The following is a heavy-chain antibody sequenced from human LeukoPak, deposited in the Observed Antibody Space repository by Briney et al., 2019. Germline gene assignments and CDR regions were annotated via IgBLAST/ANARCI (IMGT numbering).Heavy chain of an antibody. V-gene: IGHV4-59*01. CDR3: ARGLGMGHASSGSDWFDS. CDR1: GCSISSNY. J-gene: IGHJ5*01. CDR2: IYSSGST. D-gene: IGHD3-22*01. Sequence: SETLSLTCTVSGCSISSNYWSWIRQPPGKGLEWMGYIYSSGSTDYNPSPKSRVTISVDTSKNQFSLNLSSVTAADTAVYYCARGLGMGHASSGSDWFDSWGPGTLVTVSS.